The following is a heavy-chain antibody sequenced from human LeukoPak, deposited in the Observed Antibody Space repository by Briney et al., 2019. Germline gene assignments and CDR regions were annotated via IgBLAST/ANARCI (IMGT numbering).Heavy chain of an antibody. CDR2: IIPIFGTA. Sequence: SVKVSCKASGGTFSSYAISWVRQAPGQGLEWMGGIIPIFGTANYAQKFQGRVTITADESTSTAYMELSSLRSEDTAVYYCARVIRGYSYGYVAFDIWGQGTMVTVSS. V-gene: IGHV1-69*13. CDR3: ARVIRGYSYGYVAFDI. CDR1: GGTFSSYA. J-gene: IGHJ3*02. D-gene: IGHD5-18*01.